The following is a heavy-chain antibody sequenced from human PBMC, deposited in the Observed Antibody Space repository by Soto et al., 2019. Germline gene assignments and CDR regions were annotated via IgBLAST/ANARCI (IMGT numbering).Heavy chain of an antibody. CDR2: ISAYNGNT. CDR1: GYTFTSYG. V-gene: IGHV1-18*04. J-gene: IGHJ3*02. D-gene: IGHD3-22*01. Sequence: DSGKVCCKASGYTFTSYGISLVRQAPGQGLEWMGWISAYNGNTNYAQKLQGRVTMTTDTSTSTAYMELRSLRSDDTAAYYCASYYYDSSGYYYSRKNAFDIWGQGTMVTVS. CDR3: ASYYYDSSGYYYSRKNAFDI.